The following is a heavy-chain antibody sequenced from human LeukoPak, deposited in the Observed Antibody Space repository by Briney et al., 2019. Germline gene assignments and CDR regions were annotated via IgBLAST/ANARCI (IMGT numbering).Heavy chain of an antibody. CDR3: ARDSTTFPY. Sequence: GGSLRLSCEASGFTFSRYWMHWVRQAPGKGLVWVSRIKSDGKTNYADSVKGRFTISRDNAKNTVSPQMDSLRAEDTGVYYCARDSTTFPYWGQGTLVTVSS. CDR2: IKSDGKT. D-gene: IGHD2/OR15-2a*01. CDR1: GFTFSRYW. J-gene: IGHJ4*02. V-gene: IGHV3-74*01.